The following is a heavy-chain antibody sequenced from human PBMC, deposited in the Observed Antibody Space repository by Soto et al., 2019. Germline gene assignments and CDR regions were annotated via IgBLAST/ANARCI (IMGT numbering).Heavy chain of an antibody. CDR3: VKDRTSVAGVWAAFDY. Sequence: PGGSLRLSCSASGFIFSNYAMHWVRQAPGKGLEYVAGITNNGGSTYYADSVRGRFTIFRDNCKNTLDLQTRSLRGEDTAVYYCVKDRTSVAGVWAAFDYWGQGTLVTVSS. D-gene: IGHD6-19*01. V-gene: IGHV3-64D*06. CDR1: GFIFSNYA. J-gene: IGHJ4*02. CDR2: ITNNGGST.